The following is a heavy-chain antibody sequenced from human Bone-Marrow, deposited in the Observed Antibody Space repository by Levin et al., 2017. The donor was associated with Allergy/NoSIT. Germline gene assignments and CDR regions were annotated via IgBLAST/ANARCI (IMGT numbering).Heavy chain of an antibody. CDR3: AKDLLGDYDDY. V-gene: IGHV3-30*18. Sequence: QAGGSLRLSCAASGFSFSRFGMHWVRQAPGKGLEWVAVISYDETNKYYADSVRGRFTISRDNSKSAVYLHMNSLRVEDTAMYYCAKDLLGDYDDYWGQGTLVTVSS. J-gene: IGHJ4*02. CDR1: GFSFSRFG. D-gene: IGHD4-17*01. CDR2: ISYDETNK.